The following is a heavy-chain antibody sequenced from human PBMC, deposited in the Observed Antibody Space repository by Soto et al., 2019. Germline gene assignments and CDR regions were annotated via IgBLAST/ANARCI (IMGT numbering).Heavy chain of an antibody. Sequence: GGALRLSCAASGFTFSSYVMSWVRQAPGKGLEWVSGISGSSYSTYYADSVKGRFTISRDNSKNTLYLQMNSLRAEDTAIYYCAKGVRCSGAGCEYDYWGQGTLVTVSS. J-gene: IGHJ4*02. CDR3: AKGVRCSGAGCEYDY. CDR1: GFTFSSYV. D-gene: IGHD2-15*01. CDR2: ISGSSYST. V-gene: IGHV3-23*01.